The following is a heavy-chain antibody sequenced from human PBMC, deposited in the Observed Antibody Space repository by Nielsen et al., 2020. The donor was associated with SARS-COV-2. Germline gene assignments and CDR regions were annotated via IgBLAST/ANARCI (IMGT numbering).Heavy chain of an antibody. CDR2: ISAYNGNT. V-gene: IGHV1-18*04. D-gene: IGHD3-10*01. Sequence: ASVKVSCKASGYTFTSYGISWVRQAPGQGLEWMGWISAYNGNTNYAQKLQGRVTMTTDTSTSTAYMELRSLRSDDTAVYYCARAGGVLMNGGGFGELSFYYYYYYMDVWGKGTTVTVSS. CDR3: ARAGGVLMNGGGFGELSFYYYYYYMDV. CDR1: GYTFTSYG. J-gene: IGHJ6*03.